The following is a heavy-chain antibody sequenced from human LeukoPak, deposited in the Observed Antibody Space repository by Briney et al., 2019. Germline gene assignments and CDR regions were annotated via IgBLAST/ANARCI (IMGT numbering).Heavy chain of an antibody. V-gene: IGHV3-23*01. CDR2: ISGSGGST. CDR1: GNYW. J-gene: IGHJ4*02. Sequence: GGSLRLSCAASGNYWMHWVRQVPGKGLEWVSTISGSGGSTYYADSVKGRFTISRDNSKNTLYLQMNSLRAEDTAEYYCAKAAAGDGDAPLDYWGQGTPVTISS. CDR3: AKAAAGDGDAPLDY. D-gene: IGHD4-17*01.